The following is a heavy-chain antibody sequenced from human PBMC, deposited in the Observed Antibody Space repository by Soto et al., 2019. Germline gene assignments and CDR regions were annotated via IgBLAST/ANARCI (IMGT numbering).Heavy chain of an antibody. J-gene: IGHJ3*02. Sequence: GESLKISCKGSGYSFTSYWISWVRQMPGKGLEWMGRIDPSDSYTNYSPSFQGHVTISADKSISTAYLQWSSLKASDTAMYYCASYPSIVVVPAAPLDAFDIWGQGTMVTVS. D-gene: IGHD2-2*01. CDR2: IDPSDSYT. CDR1: GYSFTSYW. V-gene: IGHV5-10-1*01. CDR3: ASYPSIVVVPAAPLDAFDI.